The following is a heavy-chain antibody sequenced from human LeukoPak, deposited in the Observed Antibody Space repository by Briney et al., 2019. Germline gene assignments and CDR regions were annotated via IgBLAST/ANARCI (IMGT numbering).Heavy chain of an antibody. CDR2: IIPIFGTA. V-gene: IGHV1-69*05. J-gene: IGHJ5*02. CDR3: ARDHSRSGEGNWFDP. Sequence: SVKVSSKASGGTFISYAISWVRQAPGQGLEWMGRIIPIFGTANYAQKFQGRVTVTTDESTSTAYMEMSSLRSEDTGVYYCARDHSRSGEGNWFDPWGEGTLVTVSS. D-gene: IGHD6-6*01. CDR1: GGTFISYA.